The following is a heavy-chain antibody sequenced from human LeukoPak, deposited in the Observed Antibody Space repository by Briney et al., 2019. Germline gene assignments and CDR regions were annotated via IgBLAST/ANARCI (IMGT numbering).Heavy chain of an antibody. CDR1: GYSFTGSY. CDR2: INPNSGGT. Sequence: ASVKVSCKASGYSFTGSYMHWVRQAPGQGLEWMGWINPNSGGTNYAQKFQGRVTMTRDTSISTAYMELSRLRSDDTAVYYCARAPYSPDSSAYDNWFDPWGQGTLVTVSS. CDR3: ARAPYSPDSSAYDNWFDP. J-gene: IGHJ5*02. D-gene: IGHD3-22*01. V-gene: IGHV1-2*02.